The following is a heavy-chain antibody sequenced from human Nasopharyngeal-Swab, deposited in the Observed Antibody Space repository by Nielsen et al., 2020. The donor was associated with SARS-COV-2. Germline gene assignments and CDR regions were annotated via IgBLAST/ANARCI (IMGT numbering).Heavy chain of an antibody. CDR3: ARDLGGGYCTTTNCTGS. CDR1: GLTVSSTY. J-gene: IGHJ1*01. V-gene: IGHV3-53*01. CDR2: TEIGGTT. Sequence: GGSLRLSCAVSGLTVSSTYMSWVRQAPGKGLEWVSVTEIGGTTHYADSVKGRFSISRDSSTNTLYPQMNNVRAEDTAVYYCARDLGGGYCTTTNCTGSWGQGTLVTVSS. D-gene: IGHD2-2*01.